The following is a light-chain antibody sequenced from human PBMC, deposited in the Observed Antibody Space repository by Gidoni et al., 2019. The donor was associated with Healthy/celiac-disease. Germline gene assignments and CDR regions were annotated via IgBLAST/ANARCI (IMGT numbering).Light chain of an antibody. V-gene: IGKV4-1*01. Sequence: DLVLTQFPDSLAVSLGERATINCKSSQSVLYSSNNKNYLAWYQQKPGQPPKLLIYWASTRESGVPDRFSGSGSGTDFTLTISSLQAEDVAVYYCQQYYSTPPTFXQXTKLEIK. CDR1: QSVLYSSNNKNY. CDR2: WAS. CDR3: QQYYSTPPT. J-gene: IGKJ2*01.